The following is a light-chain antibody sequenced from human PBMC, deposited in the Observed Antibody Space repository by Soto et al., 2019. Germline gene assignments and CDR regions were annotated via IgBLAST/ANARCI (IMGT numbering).Light chain of an antibody. Sequence: QAVVTQSPSASGTPGQRVTISCSGSSSNVGSNFVYWYQQLPGTAPKLLIYNNNQRPSGVPDRFSGSKSGTSASLAISGLRSEDEADYYCAAWDDSLRGVFGGGTQLTVL. V-gene: IGLV1-47*02. CDR1: SSNVGSNF. CDR2: NNN. J-gene: IGLJ2*01. CDR3: AAWDDSLRGV.